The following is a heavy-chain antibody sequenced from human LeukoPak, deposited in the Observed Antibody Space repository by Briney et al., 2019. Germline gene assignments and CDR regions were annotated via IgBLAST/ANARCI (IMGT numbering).Heavy chain of an antibody. CDR2: IKQDGSEK. CDR1: GFTFSSYW. V-gene: IGHV3-7*01. CDR3: ASITIFGVVPGGFDP. J-gene: IGHJ5*02. Sequence: PGGSLRLSCAASGFTFSSYWMSWVRQAPGKGLEWVANIKQDGSEKYYVDSVKGRFTISRDNAKNSLYLHMNSLRAEDTAVYYCASITIFGVVPGGFDPWGQGTLVTVSS. D-gene: IGHD3-3*01.